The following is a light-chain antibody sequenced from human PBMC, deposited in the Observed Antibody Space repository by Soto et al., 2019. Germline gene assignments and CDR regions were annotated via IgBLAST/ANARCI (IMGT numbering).Light chain of an antibody. CDR1: QAISTW. CDR2: AAS. V-gene: IGKV1D-12*01. Sequence: DIQMTQSPSSVSASVGDRVTITCRASQAISTWLAWYQQKPGKAPKLLIYAASNLQTGVPSRFSGSVSGTDFTLTISSLQHEDFATYYCQKANSLPRTFGQGTKVEIK. J-gene: IGKJ1*01. CDR3: QKANSLPRT.